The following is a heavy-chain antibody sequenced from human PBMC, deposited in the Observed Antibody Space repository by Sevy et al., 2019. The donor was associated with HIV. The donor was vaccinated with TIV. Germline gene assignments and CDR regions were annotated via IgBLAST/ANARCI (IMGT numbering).Heavy chain of an antibody. CDR1: GFTFRTSG. CDR3: AKDYSAGITMVRGAYRARGDYFDY. J-gene: IGHJ4*02. V-gene: IGHV3-30*18. Sequence: GVSLRLSCVTSGFTFRTSGMHWVRQSPGKGLEWVAVISYDEAHKNYVDSVKGRFSISKDNSKNTLYLQMSSLRTEDTAVYYCAKDYSAGITMVRGAYRARGDYFDYWGQGTQVTVSS. D-gene: IGHD3-10*01. CDR2: ISYDEAHK.